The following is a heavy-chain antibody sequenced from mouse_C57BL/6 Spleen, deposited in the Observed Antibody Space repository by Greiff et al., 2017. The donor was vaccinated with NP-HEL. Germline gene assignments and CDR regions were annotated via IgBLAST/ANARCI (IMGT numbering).Heavy chain of an antibody. Sequence: EVQLQQSGPELVQPGASVKIPCKASGYTFTDYNMDWVKQSPGKSLEWIGDINPNNGGTIYNQKFKGKATLTVDKSSSTAYMELRSLTSEDTAVYYCARGFSPYAMDYWGQGTSVTVSS. CDR1: GYTFTDYN. CDR2: INPNNGGT. V-gene: IGHV1-18*01. CDR3: ARGFSPYAMDY. J-gene: IGHJ4*01.